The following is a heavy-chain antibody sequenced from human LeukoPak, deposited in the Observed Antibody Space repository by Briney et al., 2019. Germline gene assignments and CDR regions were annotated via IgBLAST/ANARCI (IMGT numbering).Heavy chain of an antibody. Sequence: WESLEISCQGSGCIFASNWTGWVRQVPGKGVEWMGSIYPSDSDTRYSPSFQGPLTISAAKSISTAYLQWSSLKASDTAMYYCATTTVTTGSPFDYWGQGTLVTVSS. CDR2: IYPSDSDT. CDR1: GCIFASNW. D-gene: IGHD4-11*01. CDR3: ATTTVTTGSPFDY. V-gene: IGHV5-51*02. J-gene: IGHJ4*02.